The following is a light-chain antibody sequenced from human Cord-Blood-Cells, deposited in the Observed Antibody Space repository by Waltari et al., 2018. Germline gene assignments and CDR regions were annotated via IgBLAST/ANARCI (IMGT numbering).Light chain of an antibody. V-gene: IGKV4-1*01. CDR2: GAS. Sequence: DIVMTQSPDSLAVSLGERPTITCKSSQSVLYSSNNKNYLAWYQQKPGQPPKLLIYGASTRESGVPDRFSGNGSGTVFTLTISSLQAEDVAVYYCQQYYSTPWTFGQGTKVEIK. J-gene: IGKJ1*01. CDR1: QSVLYSSNNKNY. CDR3: QQYYSTPWT.